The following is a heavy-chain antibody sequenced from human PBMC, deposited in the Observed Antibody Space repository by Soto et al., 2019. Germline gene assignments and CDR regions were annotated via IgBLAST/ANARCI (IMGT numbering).Heavy chain of an antibody. J-gene: IGHJ6*02. CDR2: INHSGST. Sequence: PSETLSLTCAVYGGSFSGYYWSWIRQPPGKGLEWIGEINHSGSTNYNPSLKSRVTISVDTSKNQFSLKLSSVTAADTAVYYCARGDYRGVNYYYYYGMDVWGQGTTVTVS. D-gene: IGHD4-4*01. CDR3: ARGDYRGVNYYYYYGMDV. CDR1: GGSFSGYY. V-gene: IGHV4-34*01.